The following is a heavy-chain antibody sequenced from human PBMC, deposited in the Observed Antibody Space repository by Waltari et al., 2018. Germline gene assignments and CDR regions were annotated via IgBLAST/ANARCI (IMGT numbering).Heavy chain of an antibody. D-gene: IGHD7-27*01. Sequence: QVQLQESGPGLVKSAETLSLTCAVSGHSISSTYYWGWIRQSPGKGLEWIANIYHNGKTYYNPSLKSRVTISLDTSKNRFSLNLRSVTAADTALYYCAAYLPDWGRGRDYWGQGVLVTVSS. CDR3: AAYLPDWGRGRDY. CDR1: GHSISSTYY. CDR2: IYHNGKT. V-gene: IGHV4-38-2*01. J-gene: IGHJ4*02.